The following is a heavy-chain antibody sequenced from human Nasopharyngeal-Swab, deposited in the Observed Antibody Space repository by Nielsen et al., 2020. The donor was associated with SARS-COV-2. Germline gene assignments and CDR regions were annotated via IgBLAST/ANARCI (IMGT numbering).Heavy chain of an antibody. D-gene: IGHD1-1*01. CDR3: VRELDYFDS. Sequence: GESLKISCAASGFTFSSYEMNWVRQAPGKGLEWVAFISGGGDTIFYADSVKGQFTISRDDAKNSLYLQLNTLRVEDTAVYYCVRELDYFDSWGQGTLVTVSS. CDR2: ISGGGDTI. V-gene: IGHV3-48*03. J-gene: IGHJ4*02. CDR1: GFTFSSYE.